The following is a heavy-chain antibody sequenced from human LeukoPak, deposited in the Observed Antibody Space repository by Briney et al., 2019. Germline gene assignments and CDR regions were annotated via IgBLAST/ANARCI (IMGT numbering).Heavy chain of an antibody. CDR1: GFTVTVNY. CDR2: IYRSGSI. J-gene: IGHJ4*02. V-gene: IGHV3-66*01. CDR3: AADFYTSYHLGY. Sequence: GGSLRLSGAVSGFTVTVNYMSWVRQAPGKGLEWGSIIYRSGSISYADSVKGRFIISRDSSTNTLSLQMTSLRAEDTAVYYCAADFYTSYHLGYWGQGTLVTVSS. D-gene: IGHD3-16*01.